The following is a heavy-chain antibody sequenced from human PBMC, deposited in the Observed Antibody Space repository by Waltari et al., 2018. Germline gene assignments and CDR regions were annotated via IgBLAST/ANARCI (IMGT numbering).Heavy chain of an antibody. Sequence: QLQLQQWGAGLLQPSDTLSLTCAVSGVSFSGYYWSWIRQPPGKGLEWIGEINHSGSTNYNPSLKSRVTISVDTSKNQFSLKLSSVTAADTAVYYCARGPGWYYDIYQHWGQGTLVTVSS. CDR1: GVSFSGYY. J-gene: IGHJ1*01. CDR2: INHSGST. CDR3: ARGPGWYYDIYQH. V-gene: IGHV4-34*01. D-gene: IGHD3-22*01.